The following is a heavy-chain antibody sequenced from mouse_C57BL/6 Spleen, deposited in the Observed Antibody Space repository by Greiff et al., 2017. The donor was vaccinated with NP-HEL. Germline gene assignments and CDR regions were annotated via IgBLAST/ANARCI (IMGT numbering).Heavy chain of an antibody. V-gene: IGHV5-4*01. J-gene: IGHJ4*01. D-gene: IGHD2-4*01. CDR2: ISDGGSYT. Sequence: EVQGVESGGGLVKPGGSLKLSCAASGFTFSSYAMSWVRQTPEKRLEWVATISDGGSYTYSPDNVKGRLTISRDNAKNNLYLQMNHLKSEDTAMYYCARDSTIYYDYDVSSMDYWGQGTSVTVSS. CDR3: ARDSTIYYDYDVSSMDY. CDR1: GFTFSSYA.